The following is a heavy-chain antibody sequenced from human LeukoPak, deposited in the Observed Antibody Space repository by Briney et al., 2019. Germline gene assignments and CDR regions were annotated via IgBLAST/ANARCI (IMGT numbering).Heavy chain of an antibody. D-gene: IGHD6-19*01. V-gene: IGHV4-4*07. CDR3: ARDSIAVAGTGYYYYGMDV. CDR2: IYTSGST. J-gene: IGHJ6*02. CDR1: GGSISSYY. Sequence: PSETLSLTYTVSGGSISSYYWSWIRQPAGKGLEWIGRIYTSGSTNYNPSLKSRVTMSVDTSKNQFSLKLSSVTAADTAVYYCARDSIAVAGTGYYYYGMDVWGQGTTVTVSS.